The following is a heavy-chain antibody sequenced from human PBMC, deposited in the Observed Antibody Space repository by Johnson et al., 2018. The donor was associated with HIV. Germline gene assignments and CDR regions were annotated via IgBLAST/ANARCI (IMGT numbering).Heavy chain of an antibody. V-gene: IGHV3-30-3*01. CDR2: ISYDGSNK. CDR3: AGEGFWGSGSYYNPDAFDI. J-gene: IGHJ3*02. D-gene: IGHD3-10*01. Sequence: QVQLVESGGGLVQPGRSLRLSCAASGFTFSSYAMHWVRQAPGKGLEWVAVISYDGSNKYYADSVKGRFTISRDNSKNTLYLQMNSLRAEDTAVYCCAGEGFWGSGSYYNPDAFDIWGQGTMVTVSS. CDR1: GFTFSSYA.